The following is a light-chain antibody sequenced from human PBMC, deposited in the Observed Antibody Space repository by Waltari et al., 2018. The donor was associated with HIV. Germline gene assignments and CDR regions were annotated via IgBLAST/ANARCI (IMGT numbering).Light chain of an antibody. CDR2: EDS. CDR1: NIAATKS. V-gene: IGLV3-21*02. CDR3: EVWDGRGDGVI. J-gene: IGLJ2*01. Sequence: SYVLTQPPSVSVPPGQTARITSRGNNIAATKSVHWYRLNPGQAPVVLIYEDSERPSGIPDRFSGSRSGDTATLTISGAEAGDEADYYCEVWDGRGDGVIFGGGTKVAVV.